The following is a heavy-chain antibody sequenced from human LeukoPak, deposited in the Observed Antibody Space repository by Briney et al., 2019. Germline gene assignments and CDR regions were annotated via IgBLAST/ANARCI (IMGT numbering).Heavy chain of an antibody. CDR1: GFTFSSYA. J-gene: IGHJ4*02. CDR3: AKVLAVAGTGDYFDY. V-gene: IGHV3-23*01. CDR2: ISGSGGST. Sequence: GGSLRLSCAASGFTFSSYAMSWVRQAPGKGLEWVSAISGSGGSTYYADSVKGRFTISRDNSKNTLYLQMNSLRAEDTAVYYCAKVLAVAGTGDYFDYWGQGTLVTVPS. D-gene: IGHD6-19*01.